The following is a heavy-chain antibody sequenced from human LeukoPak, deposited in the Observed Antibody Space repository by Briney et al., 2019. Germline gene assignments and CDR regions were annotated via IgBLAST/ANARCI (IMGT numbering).Heavy chain of an antibody. J-gene: IGHJ4*02. CDR2: ISYDGSNK. V-gene: IGHV3-30-3*01. CDR1: GFTFSSYA. Sequence: PGGSLRLSCAASGFTFSSYAMHWVRQAPGKGLEWVAVISYDGSNKYYADSVKGRFTISRDNSKNTLYLQMNSLRAEDTAVYYCASSYYYDSSGYFVYWGQGTLVTVSS. D-gene: IGHD3-22*01. CDR3: ASSYYYDSSGYFVY.